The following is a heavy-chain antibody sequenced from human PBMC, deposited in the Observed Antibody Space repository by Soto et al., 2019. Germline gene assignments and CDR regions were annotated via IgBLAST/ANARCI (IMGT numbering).Heavy chain of an antibody. D-gene: IGHD6-6*01. CDR1: GYSFTSYW. V-gene: IGHV5-51*01. J-gene: IGHJ6*02. CDR3: ARHLAARPAYYYYGMDV. CDR2: IYPGDSDT. Sequence: GESLKISCKGSGYSFTSYWIGWVRQMPGKGLEWMGIIYPGDSDTRYSPAFQGQVTISADMSISTAYLQWSRLKASDTAIYFCARHLAARPAYYYYGMDVWGQGTTVTVYS.